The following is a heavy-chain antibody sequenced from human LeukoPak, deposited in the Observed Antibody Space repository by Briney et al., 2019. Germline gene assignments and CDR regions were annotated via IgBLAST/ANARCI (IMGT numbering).Heavy chain of an antibody. CDR1: GFTFSSYW. Sequence: GGSLRLSCAASGFTFSSYWMHWVRQTPGKGLGWVSRISTDGSSTNSADSVKGRLTISRDNAKNTLYLQMNSLRAEDTAVYFCVREYSSSSGRAFGMWGQGTMVTVSP. J-gene: IGHJ3*02. CDR2: ISTDGSST. CDR3: VREYSSSSGRAFGM. V-gene: IGHV3-74*01. D-gene: IGHD6-6*01.